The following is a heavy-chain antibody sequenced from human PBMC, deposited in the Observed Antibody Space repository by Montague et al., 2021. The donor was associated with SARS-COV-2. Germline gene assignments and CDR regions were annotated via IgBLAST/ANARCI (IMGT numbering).Heavy chain of an antibody. V-gene: IGHV4-34*01. CDR3: ARGRQHFNMIVVVMTGGEYYFDY. D-gene: IGHD3-22*01. Sequence: SETLSLTCAVYGGSFSDYYWSWIRQPPGKGLEWIGEITHRGTSKYNPSLKSRVSISLDTFKNQFSLYLSSVTAADTAVYYCARGRQHFNMIVVVMTGGEYYFDYWGQGTLVTVSS. CDR1: GGSFSDYY. J-gene: IGHJ4*02. CDR2: ITHRGTS.